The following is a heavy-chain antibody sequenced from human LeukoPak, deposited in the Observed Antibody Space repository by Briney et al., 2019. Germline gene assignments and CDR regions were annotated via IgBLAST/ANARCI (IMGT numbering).Heavy chain of an antibody. V-gene: IGHV4-61*01. CDR3: ARGVVAAAGRTFDF. J-gene: IGHJ4*02. Sequence: SETLSLTCTVSGGSISSESYYWSWIRQPPGKGLEWIGYIYNSGSTNYNPSLKSRVTISLDTSKNQFSLKLSSVTAADTAVYYCARGVVAAAGRTFDFWGQGTLVTVSS. D-gene: IGHD6-13*01. CDR1: GGSISSESYY. CDR2: IYNSGST.